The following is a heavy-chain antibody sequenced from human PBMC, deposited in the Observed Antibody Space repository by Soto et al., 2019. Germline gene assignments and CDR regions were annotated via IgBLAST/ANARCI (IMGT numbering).Heavy chain of an antibody. CDR3: TTNRMVGAVDY. Sequence: EVQLVESGGGLVQPGGSLRLSCAASGFTISSYWMNWVRQAPGKGLVWVSRVSSDGSSTNYADSVEGRFTISRDHAKNTLYLQMDSLRAEDTAVYYFTTNRMVGAVDYWGQGTLVTVSS. CDR1: GFTISSYW. J-gene: IGHJ4*02. D-gene: IGHD1-26*01. CDR2: VSSDGSST. V-gene: IGHV3-74*01.